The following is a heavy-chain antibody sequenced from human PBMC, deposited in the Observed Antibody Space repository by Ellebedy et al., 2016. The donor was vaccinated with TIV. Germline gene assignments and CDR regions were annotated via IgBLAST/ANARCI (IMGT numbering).Heavy chain of an antibody. D-gene: IGHD2-2*01. CDR1: GYTFTRYG. J-gene: IGHJ4*02. CDR2: ISAYNGNT. V-gene: IGHV1-18*01. Sequence: AASVKVSCKASGYTFTRYGISWVRQAPGQGLEWMGWISAYNGNTNYAQKFQGRVTMTRDTSISTAYMELSRLRSDDTAVYYCARVYLGGNIVVVPAAMGYWGQGTLVTVSS. CDR3: ARVYLGGNIVVVPAAMGY.